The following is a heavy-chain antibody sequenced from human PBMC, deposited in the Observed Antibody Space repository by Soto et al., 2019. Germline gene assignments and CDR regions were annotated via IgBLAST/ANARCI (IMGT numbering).Heavy chain of an antibody. Sequence: SVKVSCKTSGFTFSSSAVHWVRQARGHRLQWIGWIDVGSANANYAQMLQERVTISRDMSTSTAYMDLRSLRSDDTAVYYCARDQGITTFGVYSMYYYGMDFWGKGTTVPVYS. CDR1: GFTFSSSA. CDR2: IDVGSANA. J-gene: IGHJ6*04. D-gene: IGHD3-3*01. CDR3: ARDQGITTFGVYSMYYYGMDF. V-gene: IGHV1-58*01.